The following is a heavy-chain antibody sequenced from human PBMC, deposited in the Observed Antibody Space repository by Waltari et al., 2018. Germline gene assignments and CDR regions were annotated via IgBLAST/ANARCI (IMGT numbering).Heavy chain of an antibody. CDR3: ARNHGQSSNDVYFDY. D-gene: IGHD2-2*01. V-gene: IGHV3-7*02. CDR2: INEDGNEK. CDR1: GFTISTYW. Sequence: QLVESGGGLVQPGGSLRLSYVASGFTISTYWMSWVRQDPGKGREWVAKINEDGNEKYYGEAVKGGFTVSRDNAKNSLYLQMNSLRDEDTAVYYCARNHGQSSNDVYFDYWGQGTLVTVSS. J-gene: IGHJ4*02.